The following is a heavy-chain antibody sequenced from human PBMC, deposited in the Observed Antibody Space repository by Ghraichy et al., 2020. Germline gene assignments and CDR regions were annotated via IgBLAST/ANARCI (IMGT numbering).Heavy chain of an antibody. J-gene: IGHJ2*01. V-gene: IGHV3-23*01. CDR3: AKDARYCDGGSCYSWYFDL. CDR1: GFTFSRYA. Sequence: WGSLRLSCAASGFTFSRYALSWVRQAPGKGLEWVSTISNGGGTTYYADSVKGRFTISRDNSKNTLYLQMNSLRAEDTAVYYCAKDARYCDGGSCYSWYFDLWGRGTLVTVSS. D-gene: IGHD2-15*01. CDR2: ISNGGGTT.